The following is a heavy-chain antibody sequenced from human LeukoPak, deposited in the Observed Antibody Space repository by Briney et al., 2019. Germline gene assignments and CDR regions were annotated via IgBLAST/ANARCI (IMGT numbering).Heavy chain of an antibody. V-gene: IGHV3-21*01. D-gene: IGHD2-2*01. Sequence: GGSLRLSCAVSGFTFSSYSMNWVRQAPGKGLEWVSSISSSSSYIYYADSVKGRFTISRDNAKNSLYLQMNSLRAEDTAVYYCARDRCSSTSCGDYWGQGTLVTVSS. CDR2: ISSSSSYI. CDR1: GFTFSSYS. J-gene: IGHJ4*02. CDR3: ARDRCSSTSCGDY.